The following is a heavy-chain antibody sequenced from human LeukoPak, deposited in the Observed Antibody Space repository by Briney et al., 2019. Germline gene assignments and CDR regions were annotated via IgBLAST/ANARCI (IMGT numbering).Heavy chain of an antibody. J-gene: IGHJ4*02. CDR2: TWRG. D-gene: IGHD2-15*01. V-gene: IGHV4-61*08. Sequence: PSETLSLTCTASGGSLTDGDYYWGWVRQSPGTGLHWLATTWRGASLNSRVTISVDTAKNQFSLRLSSVTAADTAVYYCARSPRGFCSGDTCYSRFDSWGQGTLVTVSS. CDR3: ARSPRGFCSGDTCYSRFDS. CDR1: GGSLTDGDYY.